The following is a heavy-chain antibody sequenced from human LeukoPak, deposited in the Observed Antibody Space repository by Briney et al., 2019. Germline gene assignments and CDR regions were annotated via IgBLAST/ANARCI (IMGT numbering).Heavy chain of an antibody. CDR2: INPNSGGT. CDR3: ARVTTRY. J-gene: IGHJ4*02. V-gene: IGHV1-2*02. CDR1: GYTFTRYY. Sequence: ASVKVSCKASGYTFTRYYMHWVRQAPAQGLEWMGWINPNSGGTNYAQKFQGKVTMTRDTSISTAYMEVSRLRSDDTAVYYWARVTTRYWGQGTLVTVSS. D-gene: IGHD1-14*01.